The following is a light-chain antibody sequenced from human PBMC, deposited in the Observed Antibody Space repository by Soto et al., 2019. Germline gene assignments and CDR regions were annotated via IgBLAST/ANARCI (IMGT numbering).Light chain of an antibody. CDR3: QQYNNWPPYT. Sequence: EIVMTQSPATLSVSPGDRVTLSCRASQSVSRDLAWYQQRPGQAPRLLIYGASTRATGIPARFSGTGSGTEFTLTISSLQSEDCAIYSCQQYNNWPPYTFGQVTKLEIK. J-gene: IGKJ2*01. V-gene: IGKV3-15*01. CDR2: GAS. CDR1: QSVSRD.